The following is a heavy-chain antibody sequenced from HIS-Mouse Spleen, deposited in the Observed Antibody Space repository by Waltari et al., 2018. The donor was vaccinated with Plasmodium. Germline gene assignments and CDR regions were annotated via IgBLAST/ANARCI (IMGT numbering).Heavy chain of an antibody. V-gene: IGHV4-31*03. CDR2: IYYSGMT. CDR1: GGSISSGGYY. D-gene: IGHD7-27*01. Sequence: QVQLQESGPGLVKPSQTLSLTCTVSGGSISSGGYYWSWIRQHPGKGLEWLGYIYYSGMTYYSPSLKRRVTISVDTSKNQFSLKLSSVTAADTAVYYCARGTGDLSDAFDIWGQGTMVTVSS. CDR3: ARGTGDLSDAFDI. J-gene: IGHJ3*02.